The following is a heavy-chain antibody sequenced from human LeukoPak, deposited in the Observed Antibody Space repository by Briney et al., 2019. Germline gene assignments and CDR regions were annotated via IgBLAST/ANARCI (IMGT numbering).Heavy chain of an antibody. D-gene: IGHD3-22*01. CDR2: ISRSAENT. CDR3: AKDRGDSGGYPLFDH. CDR1: GFTFSNYV. V-gene: IGHV3-23*01. J-gene: IGHJ4*02. Sequence: PGGSLRLSCVASGFTFSNYVMSWVRQAAGKGLEWVSLISRSAENTYYADSEKGRFTISRDDFENTLYLQMSSLRAEDTAVYYCAKDRGDSGGYPLFDHWGQGTVVTVSS.